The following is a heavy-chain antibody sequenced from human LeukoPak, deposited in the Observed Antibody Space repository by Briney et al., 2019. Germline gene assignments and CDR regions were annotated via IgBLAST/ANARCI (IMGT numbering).Heavy chain of an antibody. CDR2: ISYDGSNK. CDR1: GFTFSSYA. Sequence: PGGSLRLSCAASGFTFSSYAMHWVRQAPGKGLEWVAVISYDGSNKYYADSVKGRFTISRDNSKNTLYLQMNSLRAEDTAVYYCARDGKGDGDPGGMDVWGQGTTVTVSS. CDR3: ARDGKGDGDPGGMDV. J-gene: IGHJ6*02. D-gene: IGHD4-17*01. V-gene: IGHV3-30-3*01.